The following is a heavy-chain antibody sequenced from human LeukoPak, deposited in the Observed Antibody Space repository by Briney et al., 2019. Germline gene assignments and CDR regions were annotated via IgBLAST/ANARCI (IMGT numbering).Heavy chain of an antibody. D-gene: IGHD6-6*01. CDR2: IKRGGRQR. CDR1: GFTFSDNW. Sequence: GGSLRLACTAPGFTFSDNWMTWVRQAPGKGPEWVANIKRGGRQRYYVYAVRGRFTISRDNAENSLFLQMNGLRAEDTAVYYCARRGGSSSRRSPIDYWGQGTLVTVSS. J-gene: IGHJ4*02. V-gene: IGHV3-7*01. CDR3: ARRGGSSSRRSPIDY.